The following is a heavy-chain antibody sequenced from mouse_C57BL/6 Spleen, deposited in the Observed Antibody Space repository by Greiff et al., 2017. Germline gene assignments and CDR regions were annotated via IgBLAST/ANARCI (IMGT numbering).Heavy chain of an antibody. CDR3: ARFPYDYWTGWYFDV. CDR1: GYTFTSYW. Sequence: VQLQQPGAELVKPGASVKMSCKASGYTFTSYWITWVKQRPGQGLEWIGDFYPGSGSTNYHEKFKSKATQTVDTSASTAYMQLSSLTSESSAVYDCARFPYDYWTGWYFDVWGTGTTVTVSS. V-gene: IGHV1-55*01. D-gene: IGHD2-4*01. J-gene: IGHJ1*03. CDR2: FYPGSGST.